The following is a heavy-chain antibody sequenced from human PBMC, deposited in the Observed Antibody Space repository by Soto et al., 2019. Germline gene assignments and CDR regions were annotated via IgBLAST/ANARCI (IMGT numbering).Heavy chain of an antibody. CDR3: ARRTGTAPPFDF. CDR1: GFTFSDFE. V-gene: IGHV3-30-3*01. D-gene: IGHD1-7*01. CDR2: ISYDGSNQ. J-gene: IGHJ4*02. Sequence: QVQLVESGGGVVQPGRSLRLSCSASGFTFSDFEMYWIRQAPGKGLDWVSFISYDGSNQYYAGSVKGRFTISRDNSKNTLFLLMSSLRPEDTAVYFCARRTGTAPPFDFWGQGTLVPVSS.